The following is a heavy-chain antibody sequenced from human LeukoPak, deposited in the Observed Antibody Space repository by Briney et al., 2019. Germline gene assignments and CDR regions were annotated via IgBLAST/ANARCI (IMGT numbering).Heavy chain of an antibody. J-gene: IGHJ4*02. D-gene: IGHD3-22*01. Sequence: GGSLRLSCAVSGFTFSQAWMSWVRQAPGKGLEWVGRIKSKTDGGTTDYAAPVKGRFTISRDDSKNTLFLQMNSLKSEDTAVYYCNTAYYYEVSSSYPDYWGQGALVTVSS. CDR3: NTAYYYEVSSSYPDY. V-gene: IGHV3-15*01. CDR1: GFTFSQAW. CDR2: IKSKTDGGTT.